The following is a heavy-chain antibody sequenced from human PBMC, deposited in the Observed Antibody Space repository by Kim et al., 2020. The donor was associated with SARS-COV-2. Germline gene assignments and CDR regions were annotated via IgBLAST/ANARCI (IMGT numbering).Heavy chain of an antibody. D-gene: IGHD1-7*01. CDR2: IKQDGSEK. J-gene: IGHJ6*02. Sequence: GGSLRLSCAASGFTFSSYWMSWVRQAPGKGLEWVANIKQDGSEKYYVDSVKGRFTISRDNAKNSLYLQMNSLRAEDTSVYYCAGTGVLTELRLDYYYYGMDGWGQGTTVTVSS. V-gene: IGHV3-7*01. CDR3: AGTGVLTELRLDYYYYGMDG. CDR1: GFTFSSYW.